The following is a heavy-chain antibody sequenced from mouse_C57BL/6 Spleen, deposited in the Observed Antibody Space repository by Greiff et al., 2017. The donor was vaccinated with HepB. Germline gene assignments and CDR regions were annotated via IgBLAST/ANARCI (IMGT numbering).Heavy chain of an antibody. D-gene: IGHD2-10*01. CDR3: ARAYSSYAMDY. V-gene: IGHV1-52*01. CDR1: GYTFTSYW. CDR2: IDPSDSET. Sequence: QVQLKESGAELVRPGSSVKLSCKASGYTFTSYWMHWVKQRPIQGLEWIGNIDPSDSETHYNQKFKDKATLTVDKSSSTAYMQLSSLTSEDSAVYYCARAYSSYAMDYWGQGTSVTVSS. J-gene: IGHJ4*01.